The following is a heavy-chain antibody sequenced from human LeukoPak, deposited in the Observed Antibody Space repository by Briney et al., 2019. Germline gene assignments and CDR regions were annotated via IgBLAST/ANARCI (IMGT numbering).Heavy chain of an antibody. CDR3: AKDQANSEEDY. CDR1: GFTFSTYN. Sequence: GGSLRLSCTASGFTFSTYNMNWVRQAPGKGLEWVSSISSSNSYIYYVDSVKGRFTISRDNSKNTLYLQMNSLRAEDTAVYYCAKDQANSEEDYWGQGTLVTVSS. CDR2: ISSSNSYI. J-gene: IGHJ4*02. D-gene: IGHD1-26*01. V-gene: IGHV3-21*01.